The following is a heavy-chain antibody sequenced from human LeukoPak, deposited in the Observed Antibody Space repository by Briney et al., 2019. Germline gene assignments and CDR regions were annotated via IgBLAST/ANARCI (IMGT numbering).Heavy chain of an antibody. D-gene: IGHD3-22*01. CDR3: ARGGPYYYDSSGYYSPFDY. J-gene: IGHJ4*02. V-gene: IGHV3-53*01. Sequence: GGSLRLSCAASGFTVSSNYMSWVRQAPGKGLEWVSVIYIGGSTYYADSVKGRFTISRDNSKNTLYLQMNSLRAEVTAVYYCARGGPYYYDSSGYYSPFDYCGQGTLVTVSS. CDR2: IYIGGST. CDR1: GFTVSSNY.